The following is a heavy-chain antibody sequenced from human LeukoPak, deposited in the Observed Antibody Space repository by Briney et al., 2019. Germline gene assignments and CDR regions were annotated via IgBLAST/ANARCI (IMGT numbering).Heavy chain of an antibody. J-gene: IGHJ6*02. D-gene: IGHD2-2*01. CDR1: GGSFSGYY. CDR2: INHSGST. V-gene: IGHV4-34*01. Sequence: PSETLSLTCAVYGGSFSGYYWSWIRQPPGKGLEWIGEINHSGSTNYNPSLKSRVTISVDTSKNQFSLKLSSVTGADTAVYYCARGYCSSTSCYFWGYYYGMDVWGQGTTVTVSS. CDR3: ARGYCSSTSCYFWGYYYGMDV.